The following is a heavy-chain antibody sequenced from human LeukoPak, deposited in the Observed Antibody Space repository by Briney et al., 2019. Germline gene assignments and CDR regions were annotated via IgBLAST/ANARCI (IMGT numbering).Heavy chain of an antibody. CDR1: GFTLSSYW. D-gene: IGHD4-11*01. Sequence: QPGGSLRLSCAASGFTLSSYWMRWVRQAPGKGLVWVSRINSDGSSINYADFVKGRFTISRDNAKNTLYLQMNSLRAEDTAAYYCARMTAYRPFDCWGQGTLVTVSS. J-gene: IGHJ4*02. V-gene: IGHV3-74*01. CDR3: ARMTAYRPFDC. CDR2: INSDGSSI.